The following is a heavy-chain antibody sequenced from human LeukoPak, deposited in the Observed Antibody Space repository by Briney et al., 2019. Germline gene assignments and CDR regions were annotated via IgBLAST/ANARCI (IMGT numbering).Heavy chain of an antibody. D-gene: IGHD4-23*01. J-gene: IGHJ3*01. V-gene: IGHV1-69*13. Sequence: GASVKVSCKASGGTFSSYAISWVRQAPGQGLKWMRGIIPLFGTANYAQQFRGRVTITADESTSTAYMELSSLRSEDAAVYYCARGKLLDTFDLWGQGTVVTVSS. CDR1: GGTFSSYA. CDR3: ARGKLLDTFDL. CDR2: IIPLFGTA.